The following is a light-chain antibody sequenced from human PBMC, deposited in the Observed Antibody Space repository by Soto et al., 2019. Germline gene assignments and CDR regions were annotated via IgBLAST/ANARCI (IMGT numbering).Light chain of an antibody. Sequence: QSALTQPASVSGSPGQSITISCTGTSSDVGIYNLVSWYQQHPGKAPKLMIYEGTRRPSGVSHRFSGSKSGNTASLTISGLQAEDEADYYCCSYAGSSTSWVFGGGTKLTVL. V-gene: IGLV2-23*01. J-gene: IGLJ3*02. CDR1: SSDVGIYNL. CDR3: CSYAGSSTSWV. CDR2: EGT.